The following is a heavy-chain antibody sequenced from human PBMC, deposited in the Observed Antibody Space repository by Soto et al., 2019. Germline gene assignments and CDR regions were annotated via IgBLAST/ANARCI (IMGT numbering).Heavy chain of an antibody. J-gene: IGHJ4*02. CDR2: LANDGTTQ. CDR1: GFTFNGYG. Sequence: QVHLVESGGGVVQPGGSLRLSCAASGFTFNGYGMHWVRQSPGEGLEWLAVLANDGTTQYYADSVKGRFTISRDNSKNTLYLQLDSLRPEDTAVYYCARSIGGSSWYLPDYWGQGTLVTVSS. CDR3: ARSIGGSSWYLPDY. V-gene: IGHV3-30*03. D-gene: IGHD6-13*01.